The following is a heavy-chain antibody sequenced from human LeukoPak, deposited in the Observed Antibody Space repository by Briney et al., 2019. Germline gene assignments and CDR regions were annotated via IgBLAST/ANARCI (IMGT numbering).Heavy chain of an antibody. J-gene: IGHJ4*02. CDR3: ARVPFSDSSGYFFDY. D-gene: IGHD3-22*01. CDR2: ISSDGGNK. V-gene: IGHV3-30*03. CDR1: GFTFSSYG. Sequence: GGSLRLSCAASGFTFSSYGMHWVRQAPGKGLEWVAVISSDGGNKYYADSVKGRFTISRNNSKNTLYLQMNSLRAEDTAVYYCARVPFSDSSGYFFDYWGQGTLVTVSS.